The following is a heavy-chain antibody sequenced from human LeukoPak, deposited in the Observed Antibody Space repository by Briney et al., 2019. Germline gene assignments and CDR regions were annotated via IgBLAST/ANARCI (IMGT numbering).Heavy chain of an antibody. J-gene: IGHJ6*03. CDR3: ARDLDWNYYGSGSPHYYYYYYMDV. CDR1: GYTFTSYG. V-gene: IGHV1-18*01. D-gene: IGHD3-10*01. CDR2: ISAYNGNT. Sequence: ASVKVSCKASGYTFTSYGISWVRQAPGQGLEWMGWISAYNGNTNYAQKLQGRVTMTTDTSTSTAYLELRSLRSDDTAVYYCARDLDWNYYGSGSPHYYYYYYMDVWGKGTTVTISS.